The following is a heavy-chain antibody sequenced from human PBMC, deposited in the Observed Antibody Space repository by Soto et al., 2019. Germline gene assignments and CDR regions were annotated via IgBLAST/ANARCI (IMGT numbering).Heavy chain of an antibody. D-gene: IGHD2-15*01. CDR1: GFTFSSYA. CDR2: ISGSGGST. CDR3: AKGVTVVVVAATGSLSFDY. Sequence: SLRLSCAASGFTFSSYAMSWVRQAPGKGLEWVSAISGSGGSTYYADSVKGRFTISRDNSKNTLYLQMNSLRAEDTAVYYCAKGVTVVVVAATGSLSFDYWGQGTLVTVSS. V-gene: IGHV3-23*01. J-gene: IGHJ4*02.